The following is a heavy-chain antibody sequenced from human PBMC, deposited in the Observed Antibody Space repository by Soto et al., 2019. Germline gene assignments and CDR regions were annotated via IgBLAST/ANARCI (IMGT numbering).Heavy chain of an antibody. V-gene: IGHV1-3*01. D-gene: IGHD2-2*01. CDR2: INAGNGNT. CDR1: GYTFTSYA. J-gene: IGHJ4*02. CDR3: AGGYCSSTSCYVPTVTTYQY. Sequence: ASVKVSCKASGYTFTSYAMHWVRQAPGQRLEWMGWINAGNGNTKYSQKFQGRVTITRDTSASTAYMELSSLRSEDTAVYYCAGGYCSSTSCYVPTVTTYQYWGQGTLVTVSS.